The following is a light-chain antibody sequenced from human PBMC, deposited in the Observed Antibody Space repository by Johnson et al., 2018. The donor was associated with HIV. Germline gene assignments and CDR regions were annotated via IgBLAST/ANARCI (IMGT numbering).Light chain of an antibody. Sequence: QSVLTQPPSVSAAPGQKVTISCSGSSSNIGNNYVSWYQQLPGTAPKLLIYDNNKRPSGIPHRFSGSKSGTSATLGITGLQTGDEADYYCGTWDSNLSAYVFGTGTKVTVL. V-gene: IGLV1-51*01. CDR1: SSNIGNNY. CDR2: DNN. CDR3: GTWDSNLSAYV. J-gene: IGLJ1*01.